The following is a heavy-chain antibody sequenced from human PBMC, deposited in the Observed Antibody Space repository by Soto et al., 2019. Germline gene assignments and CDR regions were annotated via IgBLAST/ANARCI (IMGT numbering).Heavy chain of an antibody. CDR2: ISGSGGST. CDR3: AKGGYGGNSPYTY. J-gene: IGHJ4*02. Sequence: GGSLRLSCAASGFTFSSYAMSWVRQAPGKGLEWVSAISGSGGSTYYGDSVKGRFTISRDNSKNTLYLQKNSLRAEDTAVKYCAKGGYGGNSPYTYWGQGTLVTISS. V-gene: IGHV3-23*01. D-gene: IGHD4-17*01. CDR1: GFTFSSYA.